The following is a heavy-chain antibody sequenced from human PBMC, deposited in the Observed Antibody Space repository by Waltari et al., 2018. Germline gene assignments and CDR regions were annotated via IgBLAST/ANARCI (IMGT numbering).Heavy chain of an antibody. Sequence: QVQLQESGPGLVKPSETLSLTCTVSGGSISSYYWSWIRQPPGKGLEWIGYIYYSGSTNYNPALKSRVTISVDTSKNQVSLKLSSVTAADTAVYYCARDVAGARLGESPYWYFDLWGRGTLVTVSS. V-gene: IGHV4-59*01. CDR2: IYYSGST. CDR1: GGSISSYY. D-gene: IGHD3-16*01. CDR3: ARDVAGARLGESPYWYFDL. J-gene: IGHJ2*01.